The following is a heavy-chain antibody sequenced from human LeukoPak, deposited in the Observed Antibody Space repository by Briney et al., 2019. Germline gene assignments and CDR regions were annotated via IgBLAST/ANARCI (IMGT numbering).Heavy chain of an antibody. CDR3: AKALYGNQFNWFDP. Sequence: GGSLRLSCAASGFTFSSYAMSWVRQAPGKGLEWVSAISGSGGSTYYADSVKGRSTISRDNSKNTLYLQMNSLRAEDTAVYYCAKALYGNQFNWFDPWGQGTLVTVSS. CDR2: ISGSGGST. CDR1: GFTFSSYA. V-gene: IGHV3-23*01. D-gene: IGHD4-23*01. J-gene: IGHJ5*02.